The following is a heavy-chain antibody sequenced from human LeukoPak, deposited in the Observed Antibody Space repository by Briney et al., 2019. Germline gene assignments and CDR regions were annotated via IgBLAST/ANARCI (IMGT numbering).Heavy chain of an antibody. D-gene: IGHD3-22*01. CDR3: ANYYDSSGYYDRRGVFNI. Sequence: SETLSLTCTVSGGSISSYYWSWIRQPPGKGLEWIGYIYYSGSTNYNPSLKSRVTISVDTSKNQFTLKLSSVTAADTAVYYCANYYDSSGYYDRRGVFNIWGQGTMVTVSS. V-gene: IGHV4-59*08. J-gene: IGHJ3*02. CDR2: IYYSGST. CDR1: GGSISSYY.